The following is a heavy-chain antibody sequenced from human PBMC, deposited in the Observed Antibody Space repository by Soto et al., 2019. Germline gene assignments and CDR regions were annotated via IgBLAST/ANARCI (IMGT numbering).Heavy chain of an antibody. Sequence: PSETRSLTCTVSGGSISSSSYYWGWIRQPPGKGLEWIGSIYYSGSTYYNPSLKSRVTIYVDTSKNQFSLKLSSVTAADTAVYYCASQAEGRDGYNGTDYWGQGTLVTVSS. J-gene: IGHJ4*02. CDR3: ASQAEGRDGYNGTDY. CDR2: IYYSGST. V-gene: IGHV4-39*01. CDR1: GGSISSSSYY. D-gene: IGHD5-12*01.